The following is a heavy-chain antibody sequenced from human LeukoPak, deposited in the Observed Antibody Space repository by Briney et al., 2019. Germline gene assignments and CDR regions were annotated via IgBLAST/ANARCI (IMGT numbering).Heavy chain of an antibody. CDR3: ARGSITMIVVAYFDY. Sequence: ASVKVSCKASGYTFTSYYMHWVRQAPGQGLEWMGIINPSGGSTSYAQKFQGRVTMTRDTSTSTVYMELSSLRSEDTAVYYCARGSITMIVVAYFDYWGQGTLVTVSS. D-gene: IGHD3-22*01. V-gene: IGHV1-46*01. CDR2: INPSGGST. J-gene: IGHJ4*02. CDR1: GYTFTSYY.